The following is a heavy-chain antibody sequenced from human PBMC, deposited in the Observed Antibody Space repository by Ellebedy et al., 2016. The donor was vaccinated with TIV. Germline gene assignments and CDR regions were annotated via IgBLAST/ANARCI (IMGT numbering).Heavy chain of an antibody. Sequence: ASVKVSCKASGYTFTSYYMHWVRQAPGQELEWMGIINPTGGSTSYAQKFQGRVTMTRDTSTSTVYMELSSLRSEDTAVYYCARGVADNWFDPWGQGTLVTVSS. CDR1: GYTFTSYY. CDR2: INPTGGST. CDR3: ARGVADNWFDP. D-gene: IGHD6-13*01. V-gene: IGHV1-46*01. J-gene: IGHJ5*02.